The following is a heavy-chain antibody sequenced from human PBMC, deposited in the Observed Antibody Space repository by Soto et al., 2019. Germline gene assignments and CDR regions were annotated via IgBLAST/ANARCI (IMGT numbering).Heavy chain of an antibody. V-gene: IGHV3-23*01. Sequence: EVQLLESGGGLVQPGGSLRLSCVVSGFTFNNYAMNWVRQAPGKGLEWVSGISASGGSTYYADSVQGRFTISRDSSKHTLYLQMNSLRADDTAIYYCAIHFYYGSGSYYAVDYWGQGTLVTVSS. CDR3: AIHFYYGSGSYYAVDY. CDR1: GFTFNNYA. D-gene: IGHD3-10*01. CDR2: ISASGGST. J-gene: IGHJ4*02.